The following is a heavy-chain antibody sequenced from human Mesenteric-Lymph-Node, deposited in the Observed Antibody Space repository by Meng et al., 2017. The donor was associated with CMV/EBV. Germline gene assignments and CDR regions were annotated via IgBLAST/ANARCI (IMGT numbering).Heavy chain of an antibody. CDR1: GFTFSSYA. J-gene: IGHJ6*02. V-gene: IGHV3-7*01. D-gene: IGHD5-18*01. Sequence: GESLKISCTASGFTFSSYAMHWVRQAPGKGLEWVANIKDDGSEKYYVDSVKGRFTIARDHAKNSVYLQMSSLTAEDSAVYYCARDGGDTALGSHYYYYEGMNVWGQGTTVTVSS. CDR2: IKDDGSEK. CDR3: ARDGGDTALGSHYYYYEGMNV.